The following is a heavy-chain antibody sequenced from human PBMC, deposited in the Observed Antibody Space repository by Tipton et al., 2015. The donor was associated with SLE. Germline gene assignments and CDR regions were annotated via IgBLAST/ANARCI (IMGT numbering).Heavy chain of an antibody. CDR1: SGSISSGSYY. CDR2: IYTSGST. D-gene: IGHD3-22*01. V-gene: IGHV4-31*03. CDR3: AREYYYDSSGYYQYYFDY. J-gene: IGHJ4*02. Sequence: TLSLTCTVSSGSISSGSYYWSWIRQPAGKGLEWIGYIYTSGSTYYNPSLKSRVTISVDTSKNQFSLKLSSVTAADTAVYYCAREYYYDSSGYYQYYFDYWGQGTLVTVSS.